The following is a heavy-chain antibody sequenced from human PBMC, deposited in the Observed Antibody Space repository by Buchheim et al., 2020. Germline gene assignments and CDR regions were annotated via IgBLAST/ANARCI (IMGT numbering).Heavy chain of an antibody. D-gene: IGHD5-24*01. CDR2: INHSGST. Sequence: QVQLQESGPGLVKPSQTLSLTCTVSGGSISSGGYYWSWIRQPPGKGLEWIGEINHSGSTNYNPSLKSRVTISVDTSKNQFSLKLSSVTAADTAVYYCARGRTRWLQLRYFDYWGQGTL. CDR1: GGSISSGGYY. CDR3: ARGRTRWLQLRYFDY. V-gene: IGHV4-31*03. J-gene: IGHJ4*02.